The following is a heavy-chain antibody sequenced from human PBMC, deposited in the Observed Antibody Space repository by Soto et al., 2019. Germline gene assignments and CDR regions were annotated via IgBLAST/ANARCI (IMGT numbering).Heavy chain of an antibody. CDR2: IKQDGGEK. J-gene: IGHJ3*02. Sequence: PGGSLRLSCAASGFTFSSCWMNWVRQAPGKGLEWVANIKQDGGEKYYVDSVKGRFTIFRDNAKNSLYLEMNSLRAEDTAVYYCVSFSFDIWGQGTMVTVSS. V-gene: IGHV3-7*01. CDR3: VSFSFDI. CDR1: GFTFSSCW.